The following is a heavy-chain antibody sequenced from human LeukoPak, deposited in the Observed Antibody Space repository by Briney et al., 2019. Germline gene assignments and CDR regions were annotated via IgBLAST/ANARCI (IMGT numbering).Heavy chain of an antibody. Sequence: GGSPRLSCAASGFTVSSNYMSWVRQAPGKGLEWVSVIYSGGSTYYADSVKGRFTISRDNSKNTLYLQMNSLRAEDTAVYYCARDVLPYCSGGSCTIDYWGQGTLVTVSS. J-gene: IGHJ4*02. CDR3: ARDVLPYCSGGSCTIDY. CDR1: GFTVSSNY. D-gene: IGHD2-15*01. V-gene: IGHV3-66*01. CDR2: IYSGGST.